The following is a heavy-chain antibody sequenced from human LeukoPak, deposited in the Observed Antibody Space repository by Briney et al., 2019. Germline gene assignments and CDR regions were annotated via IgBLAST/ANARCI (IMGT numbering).Heavy chain of an antibody. V-gene: IGHV1-69*05. Sequence: VASVTVSFKASGESFLEYGISWVRQAPGQGLEWMGGFIPIFGSADYVQKFRGRLTFTTDESKTTAYMDLSRLTSEDTAIYYCARNVIAVAGSRPDFSYYNIDLWGRGTTVIVSS. J-gene: IGHJ6*03. CDR1: GESFLEYG. CDR3: ARNVIAVAGSRPDFSYYNIDL. D-gene: IGHD6-19*01. CDR2: FIPIFGSA.